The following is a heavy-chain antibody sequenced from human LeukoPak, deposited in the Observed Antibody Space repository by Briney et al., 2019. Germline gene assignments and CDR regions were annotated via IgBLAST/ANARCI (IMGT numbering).Heavy chain of an antibody. CDR1: GFTFDDYA. J-gene: IGHJ4*02. D-gene: IGHD3-16*01. Sequence: GGSLRLSCAASGFTFDDYAMHWVRQAPGKGLEWVSGISWNSGTIGYVDSVKGRFTISRDNAKNSLYLQMNSLRAEDMAVYYCATVGGYPYYFDYWGQGTLVTVSS. V-gene: IGHV3-9*03. CDR3: ATVGGYPYYFDY. CDR2: ISWNSGTI.